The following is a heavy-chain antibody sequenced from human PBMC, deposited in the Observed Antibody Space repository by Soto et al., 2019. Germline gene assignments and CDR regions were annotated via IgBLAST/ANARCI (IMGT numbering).Heavy chain of an antibody. Sequence: QITLKESGPTLVKPTQILTLTCTFSGFSLTTRGVGVGWIRQPPGKALEWLALIHWNDDKRYTPSLKSRLTITKDISKNQVVLTMTNMDPMDTATHFCAHNTAIGAVVDATPRDTYFDYWGQGTLVTVSS. D-gene: IGHD2-15*01. CDR2: IHWNDDK. V-gene: IGHV2-5*01. CDR3: AHNTAIGAVVDATPRDTYFDY. CDR1: GFSLTTRGVG. J-gene: IGHJ4*02.